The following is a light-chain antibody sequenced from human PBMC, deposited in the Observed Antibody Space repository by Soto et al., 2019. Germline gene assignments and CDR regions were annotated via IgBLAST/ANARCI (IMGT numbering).Light chain of an antibody. CDR1: SSNIGSNS. V-gene: IGLV1-44*01. J-gene: IGLJ3*02. CDR3: AAWDDSLNSWL. CDR2: DNN. Sequence: QAVVTQPPSASGTPGQRVIISCSGSSSNIGSNSVSWYQQLQGTAPKLLIYDNNQWPSGVPDRFSGSKSGTSASLAISGLQSEDEADYYCAAWDDSLNSWLFGGGTKVTVL.